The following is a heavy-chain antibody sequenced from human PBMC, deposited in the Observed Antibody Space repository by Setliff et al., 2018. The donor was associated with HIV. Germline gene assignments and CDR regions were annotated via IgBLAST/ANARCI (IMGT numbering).Heavy chain of an antibody. Sequence: ASVKVSCKASGGTLSSYAISWVRQAPGQGLEWMGGIIAILGTANYAQKFQGRVTITADESTSTAYMEVSSLRAEDTAVYYCARRGEDSSGYDYYMDVWGKGTTVTVSS. J-gene: IGHJ6*03. D-gene: IGHD3-22*01. V-gene: IGHV1-69*13. CDR1: GGTLSSYA. CDR3: ARRGEDSSGYDYYMDV. CDR2: IIAILGTA.